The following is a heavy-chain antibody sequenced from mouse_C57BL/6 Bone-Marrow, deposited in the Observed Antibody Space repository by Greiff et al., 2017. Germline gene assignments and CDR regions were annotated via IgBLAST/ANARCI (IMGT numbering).Heavy chain of an antibody. CDR1: GYTFTSYW. V-gene: IGHV1-55*01. J-gene: IGHJ1*03. D-gene: IGHD2-2*01. CDR2: IYPGSSST. CDR3: AREGYVYFDV. Sequence: QVQLLQPGAELVKPGASVKMSCKASGYTFTSYWITWVRQRPGQGLEWIGDIYPGSSSTNYNEKFKCKVTLAVDTSSITSYMQLSSLTSEASAVYYCAREGYVYFDVWGTGTTVTVSS.